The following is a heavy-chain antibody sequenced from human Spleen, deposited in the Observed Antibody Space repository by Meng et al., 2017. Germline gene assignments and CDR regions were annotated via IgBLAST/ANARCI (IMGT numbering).Heavy chain of an antibody. V-gene: IGHV1-2*02. Sequence: ASVKVSCKASGYTFTGYYMHWVRQAPGQGLEWMGWINPKSGVTYYAQKFEGRVTLTRDTSISTGYMELTRLRSDDTAVYYCARSTNPYDSSGYVDYWGQGTPVTVSS. CDR2: INPKSGVT. J-gene: IGHJ4*02. CDR3: ARSTNPYDSSGYVDY. D-gene: IGHD3-22*01. CDR1: GYTFTGYY.